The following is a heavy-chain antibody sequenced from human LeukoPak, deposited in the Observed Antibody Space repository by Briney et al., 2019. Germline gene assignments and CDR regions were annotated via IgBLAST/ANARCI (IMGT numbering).Heavy chain of an antibody. CDR1: GFTFSNAW. J-gene: IGHJ6*02. CDR2: IKSKTDGGTT. CDR3: TTVGAAAGTAGDYYYYGMDV. V-gene: IGHV3-15*01. D-gene: IGHD6-13*01. Sequence: GGSLRLSCAASGFTFSNAWMSWVRQAPGQGLEWVGRIKSKTDGGTTDYAAPVKGRFTISRDDSKNTLYLQMNSLKTEDTAVYYCTTVGAAAGTAGDYYYYGMDVWGQGTTVTVSS.